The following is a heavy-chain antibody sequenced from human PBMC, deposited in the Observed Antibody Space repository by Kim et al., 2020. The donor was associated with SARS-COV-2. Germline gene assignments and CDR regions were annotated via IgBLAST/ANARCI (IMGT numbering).Heavy chain of an antibody. CDR3: AKRCASGGFFDC. J-gene: IGHJ4*02. Sequence: YADSVKGRFTISRDNSKSPLYLKMNSLRVEHTAIYYCAKRCASGGFFDCWGQGTLVTVSS. D-gene: IGHD3-10*01. V-gene: IGHV3-23*01.